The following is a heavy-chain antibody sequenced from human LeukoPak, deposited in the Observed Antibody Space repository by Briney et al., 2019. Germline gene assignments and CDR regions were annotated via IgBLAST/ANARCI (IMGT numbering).Heavy chain of an antibody. CDR2: INHSGST. V-gene: IGHV4-34*01. J-gene: IGHJ3*02. CDR1: GGSFSGYY. CDR3: ARFSPHFAFDI. Sequence: SETLSLTCAVYGGSFSGYYWSWIRQPPGKGLEWIGEINHSGSTNYNPSLRSRVTISVDTSKNQFSLKLSSVTAADTAVSYCARFSPHFAFDIWGQGTMVTVSS. D-gene: IGHD3-3*02.